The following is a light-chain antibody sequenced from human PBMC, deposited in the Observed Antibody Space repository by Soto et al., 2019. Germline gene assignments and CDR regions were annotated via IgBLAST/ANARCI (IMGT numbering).Light chain of an antibody. CDR1: QSISSW. CDR2: DAS. J-gene: IGKJ1*01. CDR3: QQYNSYLT. V-gene: IGKV1-5*01. Sequence: DIQMTQSPSTLSASVGDRVTITCRASQSISSWLAWYQQKTGKAPKLLIYDASSLESGVPSSFSGSGSGTEFTLTISSLQPDDVATYYCQQYNSYLTFGQGTKVEIK.